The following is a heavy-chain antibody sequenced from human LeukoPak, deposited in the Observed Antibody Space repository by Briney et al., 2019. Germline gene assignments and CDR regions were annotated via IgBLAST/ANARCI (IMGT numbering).Heavy chain of an antibody. CDR1: GFTVSSNY. CDR2: IYSGGST. D-gene: IGHD3-10*01. CDR3: ARGTVTMVDY. Sequence: PGGSLRLSCAAFGFTVSSNYMSWVRQAPGRGLEWVSVIYSGGSTYYADSVKGRFTISRDNSKNTLFLQMNSLRAGDTAVYYCARGTVTMVDYWGQGTLVTVSS. V-gene: IGHV3-66*01. J-gene: IGHJ4*02.